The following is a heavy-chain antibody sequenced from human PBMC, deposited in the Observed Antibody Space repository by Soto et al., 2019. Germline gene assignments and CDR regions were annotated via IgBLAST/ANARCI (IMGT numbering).Heavy chain of an antibody. CDR2: TYYRSKWYN. Sequence: KQSQTLSLTCAISGDSVSSNSAAWNWIRQSPSRGLEWLGRTYYRSKWYNDYAVSVKSRITINPDTSKNQFSLQLNSVTPEDTAVYYCARVYCSGGSCYSDNWFDPWGQGTLVTVSS. J-gene: IGHJ5*02. CDR3: ARVYCSGGSCYSDNWFDP. V-gene: IGHV6-1*01. CDR1: GDSVSSNSAA. D-gene: IGHD2-15*01.